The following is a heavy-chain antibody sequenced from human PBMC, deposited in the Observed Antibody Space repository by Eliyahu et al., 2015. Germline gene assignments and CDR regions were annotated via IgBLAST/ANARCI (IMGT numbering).Heavy chain of an antibody. D-gene: IGHD4-17*01. V-gene: IGHV3-15*01. CDR1: GXSFTDAW. Sequence: DVQFVESGGGLVRPGGSLTLSCTTSGXSFTDAWVTWIXXAPGQGLEXVXRIKSASEGGAIDYATPVKGRFTISRDDSKNTVSLQMTGLKTEDTAVYYCSAVIGTDYDFAHFWGQGSQVTVSS. CDR3: SAVIGTDYDFAHF. J-gene: IGHJ4*02. CDR2: IKSASEGGAI.